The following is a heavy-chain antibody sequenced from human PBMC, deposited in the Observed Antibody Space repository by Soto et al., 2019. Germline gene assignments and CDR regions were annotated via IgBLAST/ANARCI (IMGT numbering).Heavy chain of an antibody. J-gene: IGHJ6*02. CDR2: ISGSGGST. V-gene: IGHV3-23*01. Sequence: GGSLRLSCASSGLTFSSYAMSWVRQAPGKGLEWVSAISGSGGSTYYADSVKGRFTISRDNSKNTLYLQMNSLRAEDTAVYYCAANRGYNYYYGMDVWGQGTTVTVSS. D-gene: IGHD3-22*01. CDR3: AANRGYNYYYGMDV. CDR1: GLTFSSYA.